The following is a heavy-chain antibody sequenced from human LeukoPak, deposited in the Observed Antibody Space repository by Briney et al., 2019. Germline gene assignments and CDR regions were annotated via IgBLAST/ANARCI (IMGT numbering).Heavy chain of an antibody. CDR2: IYDSGST. V-gene: IGHV4-59*12. Sequence: SETLSLTCTVSGGSIRSYHWSWIRQPPGKSLEWIGYIYDSGSTNYNPSLKSRVTISVDTSKNQFSLKLSSVTAADTAVYYCARGLWGGMVRGVTMDVWGKGTTVTVSS. D-gene: IGHD3-10*01. J-gene: IGHJ6*04. CDR1: GGSIRSYH. CDR3: ARGLWGGMVRGVTMDV.